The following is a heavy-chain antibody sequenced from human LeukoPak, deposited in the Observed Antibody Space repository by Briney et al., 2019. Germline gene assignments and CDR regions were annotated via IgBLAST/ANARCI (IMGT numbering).Heavy chain of an antibody. V-gene: IGHV3-74*01. D-gene: IGHD4-11*01. CDR3: ARDPGHRNYIHDY. J-gene: IGHJ4*02. Sequence: GGSLRLSCAASGFTFSNYWMHWVRQSPGKGLVWVSRISSDGTNTNYADSVKGRFTISRDNAENTLYLQMTSLRAEDTAVYYCARDPGHRNYIHDYWGQGTLVTVSS. CDR2: ISSDGTNT. CDR1: GFTFSNYW.